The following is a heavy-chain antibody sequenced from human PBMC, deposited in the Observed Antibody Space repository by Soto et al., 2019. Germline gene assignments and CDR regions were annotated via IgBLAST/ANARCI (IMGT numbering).Heavy chain of an antibody. D-gene: IGHD3-22*01. CDR2: ISNSGRT. CDR1: GDSIMSRHY. Sequence: KTSETLSLTCSVSGDSIMSRHYLGWIRQPPGKGLEWIASISNSGRTYNNPSLKSRVSISVDTSKNQFSLKLNSVTAGDTAVYYYATPSATTYFQDSRDWYFDLWGRGTLVTVSS. V-gene: IGHV4-39*01. J-gene: IGHJ2*01. CDR3: ATPSATTYFQDSRDWYFDL.